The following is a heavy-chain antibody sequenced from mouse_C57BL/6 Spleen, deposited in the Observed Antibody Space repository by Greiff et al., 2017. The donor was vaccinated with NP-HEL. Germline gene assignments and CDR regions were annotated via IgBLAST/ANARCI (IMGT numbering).Heavy chain of an antibody. D-gene: IGHD1-1*01. CDR1: GFTFTDYY. J-gene: IGHJ2*01. CDR2: IRNKANGYTT. CDR3: ARFLTTVYFDY. V-gene: IGHV7-3*01. Sequence: EVQVVESGGGLVQPGGSLSLSCAASGFTFTDYYMSWVRQPPGKALEWLGFIRNKANGYTTEYSASVKGRFTISRDNSQSILYLQMNALRAEDSATYYCARFLTTVYFDYWGQGTTLTVSS.